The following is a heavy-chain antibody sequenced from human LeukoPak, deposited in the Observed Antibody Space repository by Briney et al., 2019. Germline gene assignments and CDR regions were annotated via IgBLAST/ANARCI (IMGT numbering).Heavy chain of an antibody. J-gene: IGHJ4*02. Sequence: GGPLRLSCAASGFTFSTYAMSWVRQAPGKGLEWVSGISGSGAATYYADTVQGRFTISRDNSKNTLYVQMNSLRAEDTAVYYCAKGTTMVRGVNIGFDYWGQGTLVTVSS. V-gene: IGHV3-23*01. CDR3: AKGTTMVRGVNIGFDY. CDR1: GFTFSTYA. CDR2: ISGSGAAT. D-gene: IGHD3-10*01.